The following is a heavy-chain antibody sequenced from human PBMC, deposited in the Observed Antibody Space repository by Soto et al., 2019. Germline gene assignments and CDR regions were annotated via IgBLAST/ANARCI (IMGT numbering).Heavy chain of an antibody. V-gene: IGHV3-33*01. Sequence: QVQLVESGGGVVQPGRSLRLSCAASGFTFSSYGMHWVRQAPGKGLEWVAVIWYDGSNKYYADSVKGRFTISRDNSKNTRYLQMNSLRAEDTAVYCCAGRSGYCSVAYYWGQGTLVTVSS. CDR3: AGRSGYCSVAYY. CDR2: IWYDGSNK. D-gene: IGHD5-12*01. CDR1: GFTFSSYG. J-gene: IGHJ4*02.